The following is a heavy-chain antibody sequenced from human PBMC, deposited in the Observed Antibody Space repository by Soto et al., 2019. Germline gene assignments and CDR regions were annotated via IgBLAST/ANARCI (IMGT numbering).Heavy chain of an antibody. V-gene: IGHV3-23*01. Sequence: GESLKISCAASGFTFSSYAMSWVRQAPGKGLEWVSAISGSGGSTYYADSVKGRFTISRDNSKNTLYLQMNSLRAEDTAVYYCAKDAGLGIFDYWGQGTLVTVSS. J-gene: IGHJ4*02. CDR1: GFTFSSYA. CDR2: ISGSGGST. CDR3: AKDAGLGIFDY. D-gene: IGHD7-27*01.